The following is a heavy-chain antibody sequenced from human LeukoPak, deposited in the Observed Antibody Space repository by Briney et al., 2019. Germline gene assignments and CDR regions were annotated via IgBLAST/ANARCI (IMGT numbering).Heavy chain of an antibody. V-gene: IGHV4-61*02. CDR2: IYTSGST. CDR3: ASIFFDY. D-gene: IGHD2-21*01. J-gene: IGHJ4*02. Sequence: SETLSLTCTVSGGSISSSSYYWSWIRQPAGKGLEWIGRIYTSGSTNYNPSLKSRVTMSVDTSKNQFSLKLSSVTAADTAVYYCASIFFDYWGQGTLVTVSS. CDR1: GGSISSSSYY.